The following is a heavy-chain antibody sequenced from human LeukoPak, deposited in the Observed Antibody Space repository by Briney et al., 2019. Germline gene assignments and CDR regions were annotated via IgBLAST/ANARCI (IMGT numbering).Heavy chain of an antibody. CDR3: ARRGYGGYRYYYYMDV. CDR2: INHSGST. V-gene: IGHV4-34*01. Sequence: PSETLSLTCAVYAGSFSGYYWSWIRQPPGKGLEWIGEINHSGSTNYNPSLKSRVTISVDTSKNQFSLKLSSVTAADTALYYCARRGYGGYRYYYYMDVWGKGTTVTISS. D-gene: IGHD5-12*01. CDR1: AGSFSGYY. J-gene: IGHJ6*03.